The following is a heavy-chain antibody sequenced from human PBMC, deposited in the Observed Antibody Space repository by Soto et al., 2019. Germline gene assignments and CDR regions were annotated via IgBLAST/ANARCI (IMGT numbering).Heavy chain of an antibody. D-gene: IGHD3-3*01. CDR3: VKDGLALRFLERLSTGDV. Sequence: PGGSLRLSCSASGFTFSSNAMHWVRQAPGKGLEYVSAISGYGDTTYYADSVKGRFTISRDNSKKTLYLQMNSLRPEDTAVYYCVKDGLALRFLERLSTGDVWGKGNTVTVSS. V-gene: IGHV3-64D*06. CDR2: ISGYGDTT. CDR1: GFTFSSNA. J-gene: IGHJ6*04.